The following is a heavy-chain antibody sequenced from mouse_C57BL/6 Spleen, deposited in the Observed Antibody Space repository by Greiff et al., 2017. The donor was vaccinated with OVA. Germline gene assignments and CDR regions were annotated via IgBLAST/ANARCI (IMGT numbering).Heavy chain of an antibody. Sequence: QVQLQQPGAELVKPGASVKLSCKASGYTFTSYWMQWVKQRPGQGLEWIGEIDPSDSYTNYNQKFKGKATLTVDTSSSTAYMQLSSLTSEDSAVYYCARGAGGSGSSWFAYWGQGTLVTVSA. CDR2: IDPSDSYT. CDR1: GYTFTSYW. V-gene: IGHV1-50*01. CDR3: ARGAGGSGSSWFAY. D-gene: IGHD3-2*02. J-gene: IGHJ3*01.